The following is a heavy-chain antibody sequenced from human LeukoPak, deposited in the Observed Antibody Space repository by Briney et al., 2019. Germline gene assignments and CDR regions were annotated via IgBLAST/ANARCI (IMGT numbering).Heavy chain of an antibody. V-gene: IGHV4-30-2*01. J-gene: IGHJ5*02. D-gene: IGHD2-15*01. CDR1: GGSISSGGYS. CDR2: IYHSGST. CDR3: ARAGGSPNWFDP. Sequence: SQTLSLTCAVSGGSISSGGYSWSWIRQPPGTGLEWIGYIYHSGSTYYNPSLKSRVTISVDRSKNQFSLKLSSVTAADTAVYYCARAGGSPNWFDPWGQGTLVTVSS.